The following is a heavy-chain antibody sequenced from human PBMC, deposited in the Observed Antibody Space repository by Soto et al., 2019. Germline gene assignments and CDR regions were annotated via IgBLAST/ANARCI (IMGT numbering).Heavy chain of an antibody. J-gene: IGHJ6*02. V-gene: IGHV4-34*01. CDR3: ARDQVGATEGGNYYYYYGMDV. CDR1: GGSFSGYY. D-gene: IGHD1-26*01. Sequence: SETLSLTCAVYGGSFSGYYWSWIRQPPGKGLEWIGEINHSGSTNYNPSLKSRVTFSVDTSKNQFSLKLSSVTVADTAVYYCARDQVGATEGGNYYYYYGMDVWGQGTTVTVSS. CDR2: INHSGST.